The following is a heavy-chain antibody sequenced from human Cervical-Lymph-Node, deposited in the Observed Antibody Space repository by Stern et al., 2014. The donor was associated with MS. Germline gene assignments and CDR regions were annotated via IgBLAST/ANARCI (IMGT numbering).Heavy chain of an antibody. CDR1: GGSISSSSYY. CDR2: IYYSGST. Sequence: QVQLQESGPGLVKPSETLSLTCTVSGGSISSSSYYWGWIRQPPGKGLEWIGSIYYSGSTYYNPSLKSRFTIPVNPSKTHFSLKRTSVTAADTAVYYCARHASRDTIFGVVYFDYWGQGTLVTVSS. V-gene: IGHV4-39*01. J-gene: IGHJ4*02. D-gene: IGHD3-3*01. CDR3: ARHASRDTIFGVVYFDY.